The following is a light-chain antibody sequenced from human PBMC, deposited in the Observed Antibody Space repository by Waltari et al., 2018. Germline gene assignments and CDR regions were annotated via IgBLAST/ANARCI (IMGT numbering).Light chain of an antibody. V-gene: IGLV2-14*01. Sequence: QSALTQPASVSGSPGQSITISCTGTSSDVGGYNYVSWYQQHPGKAPKLMIYEVSNRPSGVSKRFSGSNSGTTASLTISGLQAEDEADDYCSSCTSSSTVVFGGGTKLTVL. CDR3: SSCTSSSTVV. CDR1: SSDVGGYNY. CDR2: EVS. J-gene: IGLJ2*01.